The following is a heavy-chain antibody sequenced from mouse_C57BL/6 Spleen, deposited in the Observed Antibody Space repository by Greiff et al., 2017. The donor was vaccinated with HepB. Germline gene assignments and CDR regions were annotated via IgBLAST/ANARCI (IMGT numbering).Heavy chain of an antibody. V-gene: IGHV1-82*01. D-gene: IGHD1-1*01. Sequence: QVQLKESGPELVKPGASVKISCKASGYAFSSSWMNWVKQRPGKGLEWIGRIYPGDGDTNYNGKFKGKATLTADKSSSTAYMHLSSLTSEDSAVYFCARITTNYFDYWGQGTTLTVSS. J-gene: IGHJ2*01. CDR1: GYAFSSSW. CDR2: IYPGDGDT. CDR3: ARITTNYFDY.